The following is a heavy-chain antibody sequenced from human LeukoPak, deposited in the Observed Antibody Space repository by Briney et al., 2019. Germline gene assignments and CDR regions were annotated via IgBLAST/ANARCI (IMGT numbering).Heavy chain of an antibody. D-gene: IGHD2-15*01. Sequence: SVKVSCKASGGTFTSYAISWVRQAPGQGLEWMGGIIPIFGTANYAQKFQGRVTITTDESTSTAYMELSSQRTEDTAVYYCARGDVVVVAATDYYYYMDVWGKGTTVTVAS. V-gene: IGHV1-69*05. CDR3: ARGDVVVVAATDYYYYMDV. J-gene: IGHJ6*03. CDR1: GGTFTSYA. CDR2: IIPIFGTA.